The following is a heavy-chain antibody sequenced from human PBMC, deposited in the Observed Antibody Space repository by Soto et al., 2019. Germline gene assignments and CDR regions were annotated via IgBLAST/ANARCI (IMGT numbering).Heavy chain of an antibody. J-gene: IGHJ4*02. V-gene: IGHV4-59*01. D-gene: IGHD2-15*01. CDR2: IYYSGST. CDR3: ARGRHCSGGSCYTRYFDY. CDR1: VFSISIYY. Sequence: PSETLSLTCTVSVFSISIYYLSWIRQPPVKGLEWIGYIYYSGSTNYNPSLKSRVTISVDTSKNQFSLKLSSVTAADTAVYYCARGRHCSGGSCYTRYFDYWGQGTLVTVSS.